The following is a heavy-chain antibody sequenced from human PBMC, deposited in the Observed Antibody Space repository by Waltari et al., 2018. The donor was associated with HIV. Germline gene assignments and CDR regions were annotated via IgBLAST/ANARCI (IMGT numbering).Heavy chain of an antibody. Sequence: EVLLVESGGGLVQPGGSLRLYCGTSGFTLSRYWMSWVRQAPGQGLEWLANIKPDGSETYYVDSVKGRFTISRDNAKNSVYLQMDSLRVEDTALYFCARDTGSQYYYYGMDVWGQGTMVSVS. CDR2: IKPDGSET. V-gene: IGHV3-7*01. D-gene: IGHD3-10*01. CDR3: ARDTGSQYYYYGMDV. CDR1: GFTLSRYW. J-gene: IGHJ6*02.